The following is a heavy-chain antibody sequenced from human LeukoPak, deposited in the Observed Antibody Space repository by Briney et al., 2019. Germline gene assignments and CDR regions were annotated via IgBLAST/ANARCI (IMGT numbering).Heavy chain of an antibody. J-gene: IGHJ3*02. CDR1: GITFSSYD. V-gene: IGHV3-23*01. D-gene: IGHD3-3*01. CDR2: ISDRGKT. CDR3: AKLPTIFGVADSFDI. Sequence: GGSLRLSCEATGITFSSYDMTWVRQAPGKGLEWISAISDRGKTDYAESVKGRFTTSRDNSKNTLYLQLTSLRDEDTAIYYCAKLPTIFGVADSFDIWGQGTLVTVSS.